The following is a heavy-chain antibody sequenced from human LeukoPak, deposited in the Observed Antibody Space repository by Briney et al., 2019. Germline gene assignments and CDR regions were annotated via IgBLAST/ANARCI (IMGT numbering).Heavy chain of an antibody. J-gene: IGHJ6*02. CDR1: GFNFKNYW. CDR3: ARCSNAVCTLGMDV. D-gene: IGHD2-8*01. Sequence: PGGSLRLSCAASGFNFKNYWMHWVRQAPGKGLEWVSRIINDGSSTTYADSVKGRFTISRDNAKDTLYLQMNSLRVEDTAVYYCARCSNAVCTLGMDVWGQGTTVTVSS. CDR2: IINDGSST. V-gene: IGHV3-74*01.